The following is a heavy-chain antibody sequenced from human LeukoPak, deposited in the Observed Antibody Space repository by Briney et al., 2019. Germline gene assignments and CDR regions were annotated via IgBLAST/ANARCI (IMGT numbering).Heavy chain of an antibody. D-gene: IGHD3-22*01. CDR1: GGSISSSTSY. J-gene: IGHJ4*02. CDR3: ARGGDYYDSSGYFDY. V-gene: IGHV4-39*07. CDR2: IYYSGRT. Sequence: PSETLSLTCTVSGGSISSSTSYWGWIRQSPGNGLEWIGSIYYSGRTYYNPSLKSRVTISVDTSKNQFSLKLSSVTAADTAVYYCARGGDYYDSSGYFDYWGQGTLVTVSS.